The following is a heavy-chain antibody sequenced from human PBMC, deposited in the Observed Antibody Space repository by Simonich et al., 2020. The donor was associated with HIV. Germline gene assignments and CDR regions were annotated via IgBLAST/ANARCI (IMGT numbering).Heavy chain of an antibody. J-gene: IGHJ3*02. V-gene: IGHV4-39*01. CDR3: ARGGDGYSIDAFDI. D-gene: IGHD5-18*01. Sequence: QLQLQESGPGLVKPSETLSLTCTVSGGSISSSSYYWGWIRQPPGKGMDWIGSIYYSGSTYYNPSLKGRVTISVDTSKNQFSLKLSSVTAADTAVYYCARGGDGYSIDAFDIWGQGTMVTVSS. CDR1: GGSISSSSYY. CDR2: IYYSGST.